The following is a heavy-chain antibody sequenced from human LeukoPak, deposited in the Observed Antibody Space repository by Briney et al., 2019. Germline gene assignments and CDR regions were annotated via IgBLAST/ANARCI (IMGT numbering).Heavy chain of an antibody. D-gene: IGHD3-22*01. Sequence: PGGSLRLSCAASGFTFSSFGMSWVRQAPGKGLEWVSAISSTGGTAYYADSVKGRFTISRDNAKNSLYLQMNSLRAEDTDVYYCARLANYDSSGYYYYYYYMDVWGKGTTVTISS. CDR3: ARLANYDSSGYYYYYYYMDV. CDR1: GFTFSSFG. V-gene: IGHV3-23*01. CDR2: ISSTGGTA. J-gene: IGHJ6*03.